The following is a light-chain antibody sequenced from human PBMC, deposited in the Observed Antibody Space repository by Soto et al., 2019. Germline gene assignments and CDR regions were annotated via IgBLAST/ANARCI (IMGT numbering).Light chain of an antibody. CDR1: SSDVGGYNF. CDR3: NSYTSSSTLV. V-gene: IGLV2-14*03. CDR2: NVY. Sequence: QSALTQPASVSGSPGQSITISCTGTSSDVGGYNFVSWYQQHPGKAPKLTLYNVYDRPSGISHRFSGSRSGNTASLTISGLQAEDEAHYYCNSYTSSSTLVFGGGTKVTVL. J-gene: IGLJ2*01.